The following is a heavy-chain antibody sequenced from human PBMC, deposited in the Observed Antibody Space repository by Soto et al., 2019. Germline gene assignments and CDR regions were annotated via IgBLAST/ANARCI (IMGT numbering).Heavy chain of an antibody. Sequence: EVQLVDSGGGLVQPGGSLRLSCAASGFTFSSYTMNWVRQAPGKGLEWISYISSSSRTIYYADSVKGRFTISRDNAQKSLYLQMTSLRDEDTAVYYCARVPTRALDYWGQGTLVTVSS. J-gene: IGHJ4*02. CDR3: ARVPTRALDY. D-gene: IGHD1-26*01. V-gene: IGHV3-48*02. CDR1: GFTFSSYT. CDR2: ISSSSRTI.